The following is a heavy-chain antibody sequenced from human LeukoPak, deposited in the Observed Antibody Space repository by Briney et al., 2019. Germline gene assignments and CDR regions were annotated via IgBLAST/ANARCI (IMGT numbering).Heavy chain of an antibody. CDR1: GYTFTSYY. D-gene: IGHD3-22*01. V-gene: IGHV1-69*13. Sequence: SVKVSCKASGYTFTSYYMHWVRQAPGQGLEWMGGIIPIFGTANYAQKFQGRVTITADESTSTAYMELSSLRSEDTAVYYCARDLGYDSSGYYGYYYYMDVWGKGTTVTISS. CDR3: ARDLGYDSSGYYGYYYYMDV. CDR2: IIPIFGTA. J-gene: IGHJ6*03.